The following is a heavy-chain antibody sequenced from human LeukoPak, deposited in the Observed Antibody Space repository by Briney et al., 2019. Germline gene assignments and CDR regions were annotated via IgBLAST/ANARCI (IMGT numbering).Heavy chain of an antibody. CDR3: AREGAYYDGSGYLCLFDY. Sequence: SQTLSLTCAISGDSVSSNSAAWNWIRQSPSRGLEWLRRTYYRSKWYNDYAVSVKSRITINPDTSNNQFSLQLNSVTPEDTAVYYCAREGAYYDGSGYLCLFDYWGQGTLVTVSS. V-gene: IGHV6-1*01. J-gene: IGHJ4*02. D-gene: IGHD3-22*01. CDR1: GDSVSSNSAA. CDR2: TYYRSKWYN.